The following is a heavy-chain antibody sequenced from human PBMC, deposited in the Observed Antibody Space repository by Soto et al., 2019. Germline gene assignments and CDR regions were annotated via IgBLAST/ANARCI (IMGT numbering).Heavy chain of an antibody. CDR2: ISYDGSNK. CDR1: GFTFSSYA. Sequence: QVQLVESGGGVVQPGRSLRLSCAASGFTFSSYAMHWVRRAPGKGLEWVAVISYDGSNKYYADSVKGRFTISRDNSKNTLYLQMNSLRAEDTAVYYCARDLPYDYGGQGTLVTVPS. CDR3: ARDLPYDY. J-gene: IGHJ4*02. V-gene: IGHV3-30-3*01.